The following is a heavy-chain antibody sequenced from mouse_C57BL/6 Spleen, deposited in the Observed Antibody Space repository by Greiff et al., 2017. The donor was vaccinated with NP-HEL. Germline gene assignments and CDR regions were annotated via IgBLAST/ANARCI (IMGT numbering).Heavy chain of an antibody. Sequence: VQLVESGPGLVQPSQSLSITCTVSGFSLTSYGVHWVRQSPGKGLEWLGVIWSGGSTDYNAAFISRLSISKDNSKSQVFFKMNSLQADDTAIYYCAKSTIVTTYAMDDWGQGTSVTVSS. D-gene: IGHD2-5*01. V-gene: IGHV2-2*01. J-gene: IGHJ4*01. CDR2: IWSGGST. CDR3: AKSTIVTTYAMDD. CDR1: GFSLTSYG.